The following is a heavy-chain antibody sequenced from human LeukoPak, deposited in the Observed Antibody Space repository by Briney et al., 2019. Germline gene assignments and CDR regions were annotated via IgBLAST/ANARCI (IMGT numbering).Heavy chain of an antibody. CDR2: IHPGDSDT. CDR3: ATHPGGLQSGFDN. CDR1: GHSFTSYW. V-gene: IGHV5-51*01. D-gene: IGHD5-24*01. J-gene: IGHJ4*02. Sequence: GESLKISCKGSGHSFTSYWIGWVRQMPGKGLEYMGIIHPGDSDTRYSPSFQGQVTISVDRSSSTAYIQWSRLKASDTAMYYCATHPGGLQSGFDNWGQGTLVTVSS.